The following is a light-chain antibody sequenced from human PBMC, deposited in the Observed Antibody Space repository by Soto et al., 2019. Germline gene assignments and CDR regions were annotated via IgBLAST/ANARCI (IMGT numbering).Light chain of an antibody. CDR2: EVS. CDR3: SSYTSGGTLV. J-gene: IGLJ6*01. Sequence: QSALTQPASGSGAPGQSTTIACAGTSSDVGAYNYVSWYQQHPGKAPKLMIYEVSNRPSGFSNRYSGSKSGNTASLTISGLQAEYEADYYCSSYTSGGTLVFGSGTTVTVL. V-gene: IGLV2-14*01. CDR1: SSDVGAYNY.